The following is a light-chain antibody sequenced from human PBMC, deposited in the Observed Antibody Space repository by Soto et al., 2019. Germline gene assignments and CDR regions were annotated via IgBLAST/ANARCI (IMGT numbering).Light chain of an antibody. CDR2: GTS. Sequence: EIVMTQSPGTLSLSPGERATLACRDSQSVRSSYLAWYQQKPGQAPRLLLYGTSTRATGIPDRFSGSGSGTDFTLTISRLEPEDSAVYYCQQYGNSPRFTFGPGTKVDIK. CDR1: QSVRSSY. CDR3: QQYGNSPRFT. V-gene: IGKV3-20*01. J-gene: IGKJ3*01.